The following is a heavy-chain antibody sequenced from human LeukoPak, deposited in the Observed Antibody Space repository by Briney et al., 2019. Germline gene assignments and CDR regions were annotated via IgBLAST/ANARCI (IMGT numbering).Heavy chain of an antibody. Sequence: TSETLSLTCAVSDASITSSNYYWGWVRQSPGKGLEWIGNIHSSGNTYYNASLKSRVTMYIDTSKNQFFLKLSSVTAADTAMYYCAKSNGYGLIDYWGQGTLVTVSS. CDR3: AKSNGYGLIDY. J-gene: IGHJ4*02. V-gene: IGHV4-39*01. D-gene: IGHD5-12*01. CDR2: IHSSGNT. CDR1: DASITSSNYY.